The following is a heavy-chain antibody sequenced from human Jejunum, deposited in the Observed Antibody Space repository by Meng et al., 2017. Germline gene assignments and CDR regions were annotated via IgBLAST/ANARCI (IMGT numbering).Heavy chain of an antibody. V-gene: IGHV4-30-4*01. D-gene: IGHD3-22*01. CDR3: ARERWEDYESRGFDS. CDR1: GGSISSDDYY. Sequence: QVQLQESGPGLVKPSQTLSLTCTVSGGSISSDDYYWSWLRQPPGKGLEWIGYIHYIGSAFYHPALKSRATVSVDTCKNQFSLELKSVTAADTALYYCARERWEDYESRGFDSWGQGTLVTVSS. CDR2: IHYIGSA. J-gene: IGHJ4*02.